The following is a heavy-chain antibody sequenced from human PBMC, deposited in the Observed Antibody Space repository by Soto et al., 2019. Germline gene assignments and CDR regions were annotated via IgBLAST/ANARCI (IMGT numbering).Heavy chain of an antibody. Sequence: GGSLRLSCAASGFTFSTYALSWVRQAPGKGLEWVSAISANGQGIYYADSVRGRFTISRDNSKNTIFLHMDSLRAEDTAVYYCAKDRNYPRDQFHYWGQGTLVTVS. D-gene: IGHD1-7*01. CDR1: GFTFSTYA. CDR3: AKDRNYPRDQFHY. CDR2: ISANGQGI. V-gene: IGHV3-23*01. J-gene: IGHJ4*02.